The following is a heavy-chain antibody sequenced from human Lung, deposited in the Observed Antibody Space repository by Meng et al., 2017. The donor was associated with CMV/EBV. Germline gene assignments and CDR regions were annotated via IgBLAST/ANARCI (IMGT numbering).Heavy chain of an antibody. CDR1: GFTFDDYA. D-gene: IGHD6-19*01. J-gene: IGHJ4*02. V-gene: IGHV3-9*01. Sequence: SLKISCAASGFTFDDYAMHWVRQAPGKGLEWVSGISWNSGSIGYADSVKGRFTISRDNAKNPLYLQMNSLRAEDTALYYCAKESSGFDYWGQGTLVTGSS. CDR3: AKESSGFDY. CDR2: ISWNSGSI.